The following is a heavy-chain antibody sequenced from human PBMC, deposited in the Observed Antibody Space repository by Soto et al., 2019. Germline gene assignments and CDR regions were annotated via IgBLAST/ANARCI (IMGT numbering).Heavy chain of an antibody. CDR1: GGSISSGGYS. V-gene: IGHV4-30-2*01. J-gene: IGHJ6*02. CDR3: ARKGYYGMDV. CDR2: IYHSGST. Sequence: PSETLSLTCAVSGGSISSGGYSWSWIRQPPGKGLEWIGYIYHSGSTYYNPSLKSRVTISVDRSKNQFSLKLSSVTAADTAVYYCARKGYYGMDVWGQGTTVTVSS.